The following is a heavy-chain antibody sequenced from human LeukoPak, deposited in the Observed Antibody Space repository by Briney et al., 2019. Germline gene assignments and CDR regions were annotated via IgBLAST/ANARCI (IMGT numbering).Heavy chain of an antibody. CDR2: IYHSGST. Sequence: PSETLSLTCAVSGGSISSGGYSWSWIRQPPGKGLEWIGYIYHSGSTYYNPSLKSRVTISVDRSKNQFSLKLSSVTAADTAVYYCARGDLGAFDIWGQGTMVTV. V-gene: IGHV4-30-2*01. J-gene: IGHJ3*02. CDR1: GGSISSGGYS. CDR3: ARGDLGAFDI.